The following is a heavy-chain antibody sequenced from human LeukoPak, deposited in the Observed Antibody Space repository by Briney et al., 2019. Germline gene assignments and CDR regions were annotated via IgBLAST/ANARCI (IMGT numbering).Heavy chain of an antibody. CDR3: AREIAATVVVPGSGRFPLYYFDN. J-gene: IGHJ4*02. CDR1: GYTFTSYD. Sequence: ASVKVSCKASGYTFTSYDINWVRQATGQGLEWMGWMNPNSGNTGYAQKFQGRVTITRNTSISTAYMELSSLRAEDTAVYYCAREIAATVVVPGSGRFPLYYFDNWGQGTLVTVSS. D-gene: IGHD2-2*01. V-gene: IGHV1-8*03. CDR2: MNPNSGNT.